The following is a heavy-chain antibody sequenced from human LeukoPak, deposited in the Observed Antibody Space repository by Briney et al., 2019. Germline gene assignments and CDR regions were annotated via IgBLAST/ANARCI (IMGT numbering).Heavy chain of an antibody. CDR1: GFTFSSYG. CDR3: AKDLGYCSGGSCYSSDYFDY. D-gene: IGHD2-15*01. CDR2: IRYDGSNK. Sequence: GGSLRLSCAASGFTFSSYGMHWVRQAPGKGLEWMAFIRYDGSNKYYADSVKGRFTISRDNSKNTLYLQMNSLRAEDTAVYYCAKDLGYCSGGSCYSSDYFDYWGQGTLVTVSS. J-gene: IGHJ4*02. V-gene: IGHV3-30*02.